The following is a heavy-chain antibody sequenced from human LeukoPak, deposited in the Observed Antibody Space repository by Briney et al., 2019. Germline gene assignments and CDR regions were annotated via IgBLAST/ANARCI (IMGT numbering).Heavy chain of an antibody. D-gene: IGHD2-15*01. CDR1: GYTFTSYG. CDR3: ARGGIAATGPDAFDI. CDR2: ISAYNGNT. V-gene: IGHV1-18*01. J-gene: IGHJ3*02. Sequence: ASVKVSCKASGYTFTSYGISWVRQAPGQGLEWMGWISAYNGNTNYAQKLQGRVTITADESTSTAYMELSSLRSEDTGVYYCARGGIAATGPDAFDIWGQGTMVTVSS.